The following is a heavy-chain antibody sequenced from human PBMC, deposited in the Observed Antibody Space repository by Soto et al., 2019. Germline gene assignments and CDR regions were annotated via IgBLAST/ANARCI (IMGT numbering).Heavy chain of an antibody. CDR1: GGSISSYY. J-gene: IGHJ6*02. Sequence: SETLSLTCTVSGGSISSYYWSWIRQPPGKGLEWIGYIYYSGSTNYNPSLKSRVTISVDTSKNQFSLKLSSVTAADTAVYYCARLELSSGGYSNNYYYYYGMDVWGQGTTVTVSS. V-gene: IGHV4-59*08. CDR2: IYYSGST. CDR3: ARLELSSGGYSNNYYYYYGMDV. D-gene: IGHD3-22*01.